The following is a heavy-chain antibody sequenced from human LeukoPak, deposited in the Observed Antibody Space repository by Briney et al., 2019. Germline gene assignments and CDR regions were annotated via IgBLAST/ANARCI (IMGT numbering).Heavy chain of an antibody. D-gene: IGHD6-13*01. CDR1: GFTFSSYD. Sequence: PGGSLRLSCAASGFTFSSYDMHWVRQATGKGLERVSAIGTAGDTYYPGSVKGRFTISRENAKNSLYLQMNSLRAGDTAVYYCARSSSWYGDAFDIWGQGTMVTVSS. J-gene: IGHJ3*02. CDR2: IGTAGDT. CDR3: ARSSSWYGDAFDI. V-gene: IGHV3-13*01.